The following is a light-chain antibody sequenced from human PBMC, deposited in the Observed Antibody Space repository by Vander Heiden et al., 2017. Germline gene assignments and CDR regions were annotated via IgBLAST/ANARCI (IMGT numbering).Light chain of an antibody. CDR3: QAWDVS. CDR1: KLGDKY. V-gene: IGLV3-1*01. CDR2: QDS. Sequence: SYELTQPPPVSVSPGQTASITCSVDKLGDKYACWYQQKPGQAPGLVIYQDSKRPSGCPERVSGYKYGKQDTLTISWTQAMYEAAYYCQAWDVSFGGGTKLTVL. J-gene: IGLJ2*01.